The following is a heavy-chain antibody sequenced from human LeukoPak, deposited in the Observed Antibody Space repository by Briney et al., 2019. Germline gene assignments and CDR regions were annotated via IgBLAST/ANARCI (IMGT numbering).Heavy chain of an antibody. V-gene: IGHV3-23*01. J-gene: IGHJ4*02. D-gene: IGHD6-19*01. CDR3: AKDKEEQWLINRPYFDY. Sequence: ETLSLTCTVSGGSISSSSYYWGWIRQPPGKGLEWVSAISGSGGSTYYADSVKGRFTISRDNSKNTLYLQMNSLRAEDTAVYYCAKDKEEQWLINRPYFDYWGQGTLVTVSS. CDR2: ISGSGGST. CDR1: GGSISSSSYY.